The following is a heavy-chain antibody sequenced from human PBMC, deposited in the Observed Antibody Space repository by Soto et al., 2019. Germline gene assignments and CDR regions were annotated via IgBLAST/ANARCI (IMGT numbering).Heavy chain of an antibody. D-gene: IGHD2-15*01. J-gene: IGHJ4*02. CDR2: ISGSGGST. Sequence: GESLKISCAASGFTFSSYAMSWVRQAPGKGLEWVSAISGSGGSTYYADSVKGRFTISRDNSKNTLYLQMNSLRAEDTAVYYCAKTGDYCSGGSCYVFDYWGQGTLVTVSS. CDR1: GFTFSSYA. V-gene: IGHV3-23*01. CDR3: AKTGDYCSGGSCYVFDY.